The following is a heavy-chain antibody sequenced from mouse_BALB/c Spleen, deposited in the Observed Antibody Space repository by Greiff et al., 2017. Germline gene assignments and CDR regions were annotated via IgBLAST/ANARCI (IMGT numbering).Heavy chain of an antibody. Sequence: EVMLVESGGGLVKPGGSLKLSCAASGFTFSDYYMYWVRQTPEKRLEWVATISDGGSYTYYPDSVKGRFTISRDNAKNNLYLQMSSLKSEDTAMYYCARAPYGYDVGYYFDYWGQGTTLTVSS. CDR2: ISDGGSYT. CDR1: GFTFSDYY. V-gene: IGHV5-4*02. CDR3: ARAPYGYDVGYYFDY. J-gene: IGHJ2*01. D-gene: IGHD2-2*01.